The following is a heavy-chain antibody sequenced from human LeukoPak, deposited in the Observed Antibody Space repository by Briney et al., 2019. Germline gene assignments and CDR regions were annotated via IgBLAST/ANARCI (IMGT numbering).Heavy chain of an antibody. CDR3: ARSRSSGYSSGWHSVDY. V-gene: IGHV1-2*02. D-gene: IGHD6-19*01. J-gene: IGHJ4*02. Sequence: GASVKVSCKASGYTFTGYYMHWVRQAPGQGLEWMGWINPNSGGTNYAQKFQGRVTMTRDTSISTAYMELSRLRSDDTAVYYCARSRSSGYSSGWHSVDYWGQGTLVTVSS. CDR1: GYTFTGYY. CDR2: INPNSGGT.